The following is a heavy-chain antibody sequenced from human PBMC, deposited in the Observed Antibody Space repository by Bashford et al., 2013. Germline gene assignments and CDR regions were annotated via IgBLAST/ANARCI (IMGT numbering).Heavy chain of an antibody. CDR2: INPSGGST. V-gene: IGHV1-46*01. D-gene: IGHD2-15*01. J-gene: IGHJ4*02. Sequence: WVRQAPGQGLEWMGIINPSGGSTSNAQKFQDRVTMTRDTSTSTVYMELSSLRSEDTAVYYCARALAPTRYCSGGSCYGLDYWGQGTLVTVSS. CDR3: ARALAPTRYCSGGSCYGLDY.